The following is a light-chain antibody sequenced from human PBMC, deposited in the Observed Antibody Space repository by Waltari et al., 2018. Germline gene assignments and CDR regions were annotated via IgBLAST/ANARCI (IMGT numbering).Light chain of an antibody. V-gene: IGKV3-20*01. CDR1: QSVSRY. CDR3: QNHERLPAT. J-gene: IGKJ1*01. CDR2: AAS. Sequence: IVLTQAPGNMSLSQGERATLYCRASQSVSRYLAWYQQRPGEAPRLLIYAASTRATGIPDMFSGSGYGTDFTLTISRLEPEDFAVYYCQNHERLPATFGQGTKVEIK.